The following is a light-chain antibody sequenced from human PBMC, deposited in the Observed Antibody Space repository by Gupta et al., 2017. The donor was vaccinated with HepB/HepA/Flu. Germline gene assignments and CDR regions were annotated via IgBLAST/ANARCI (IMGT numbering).Light chain of an antibody. J-gene: IGKJ3*01. CDR2: GAS. Sequence: EIVLTQSPGTLSSSPGERATLSCRATQSVSISYLAWYQQKPGQAPRLLIYGASGRATGIPDRFSGSGSGTDFTLTISRLEPEDFAVYYCQHYGSSPFTFGPGTKVEIK. CDR3: QHYGSSPFT. V-gene: IGKV3-20*01. CDR1: QSVSISY.